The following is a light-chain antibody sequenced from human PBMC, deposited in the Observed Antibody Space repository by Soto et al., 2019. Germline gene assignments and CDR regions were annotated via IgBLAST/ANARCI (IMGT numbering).Light chain of an antibody. CDR2: SAS. J-gene: IGKJ1*01. Sequence: DIRVTQSPSSLSASVGDRVTITCRASRSISRYLNWYQQKPGKAPKLLIYSASSLQSGVPSRFSGSGSGSDFTLTINSLQPEDFATYYCQQTYSTPRTFXQGTKADIK. V-gene: IGKV1-39*01. CDR1: RSISRY. CDR3: QQTYSTPRT.